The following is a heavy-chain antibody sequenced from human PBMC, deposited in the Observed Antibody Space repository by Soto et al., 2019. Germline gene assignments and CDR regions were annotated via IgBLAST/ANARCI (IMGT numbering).Heavy chain of an antibody. Sequence: SVKVSCKASGYTFTSYGISWVRQAPGQGLEWMGWISPIFGNANYAQKFQGRVTITTDESTSTAYMELSSLRSEDTAVYYCARDPLPLRYSFDYWGQGTLVTVSS. CDR2: ISPIFGNA. V-gene: IGHV1-69*05. J-gene: IGHJ4*02. D-gene: IGHD1-20*01. CDR3: ARDPLPLRYSFDY. CDR1: GYTFTSYG.